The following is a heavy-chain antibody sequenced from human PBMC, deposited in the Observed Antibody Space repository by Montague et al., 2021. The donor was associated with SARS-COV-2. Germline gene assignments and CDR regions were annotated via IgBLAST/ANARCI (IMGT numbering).Heavy chain of an antibody. J-gene: IGHJ5*02. Sequence: ETLSLTCTVSGGSISSHFWSFIRQPPGKGLEWIGYINSNGGANDNPSLRSRLTMSVDTSKNQFSLQLRSMTPADTAVYFCARATSVRGAVSWFDPWGQGILVTVSS. CDR1: GGSISSHF. CDR3: ARATSVRGAVSWFDP. V-gene: IGHV4-59*11. CDR2: INSNGGA. D-gene: IGHD3-10*01.